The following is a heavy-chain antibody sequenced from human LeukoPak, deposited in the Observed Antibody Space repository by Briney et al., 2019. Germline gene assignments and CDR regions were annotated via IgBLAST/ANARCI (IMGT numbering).Heavy chain of an antibody. CDR1: GYTFTSYG. D-gene: IGHD6-13*01. Sequence: ASVKVSCKASGYTFTSYGISWVRQAPGQGLEWMGWITPYSGNTNYPQRLQGRVTLTTDTSTSTAYMELRSLRSDDTALYYCARDDPPYSRAIYWGQGTLVTVSS. V-gene: IGHV1-18*01. CDR2: ITPYSGNT. J-gene: IGHJ4*02. CDR3: ARDDPPYSRAIY.